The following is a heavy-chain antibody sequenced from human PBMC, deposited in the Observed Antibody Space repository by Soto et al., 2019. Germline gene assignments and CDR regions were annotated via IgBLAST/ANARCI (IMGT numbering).Heavy chain of an antibody. CDR1: GFTFSSYE. D-gene: IGHD1-20*01. V-gene: IGHV3-48*03. J-gene: IGHJ4*02. CDR2: ISSSGSTI. CDR3: ARDNSGADY. Sequence: GGSLRLSCTASGFTFSSYEMNWVRQAPGKGLEWVSYISSSGSTIYYADSVKGRFTISRDNAKNSLYLQMNSLRAEDTAVYYCARDNSGADYWGQGTLVTVSS.